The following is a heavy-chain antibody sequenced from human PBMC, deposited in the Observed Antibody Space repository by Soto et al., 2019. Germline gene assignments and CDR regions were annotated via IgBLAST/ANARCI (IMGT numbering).Heavy chain of an antibody. CDR2: IIPILGIA. V-gene: IGHV1-69*08. CDR1: GGTFSSYT. J-gene: IGHJ4*02. CDR3: ARDRNPDDYDYGDYVGYFDY. Sequence: QVQLVQSGAEVKKPGSSVKVSCKASGGTFSSYTISWVRQAPGQGLEWMGRIIPILGIANYAQKFQGRVTITADKSTSTAYMELSSLRSEDTAVYYCARDRNPDDYDYGDYVGYFDYWGQGTLVTVSS. D-gene: IGHD4-17*01.